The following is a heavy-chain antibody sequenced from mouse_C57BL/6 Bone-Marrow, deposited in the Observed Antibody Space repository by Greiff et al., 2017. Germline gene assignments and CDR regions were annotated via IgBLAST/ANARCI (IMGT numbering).Heavy chain of an antibody. CDR3: TRLFSYWYFDV. V-gene: IGHV6-6*01. Sequence: EVQLQESGGGLVQPGGSMKLSCAASGFTFSDAWMDWVRQSPEKGLEWVAEIRNKANNHATYYAESVKGRFTISRDDSKSSVYLQMNSLRAEDTGIYYCTRLFSYWYFDVWGTGTTVTVSS. CDR1: GFTFSDAW. CDR2: IRNKANNHAT. J-gene: IGHJ1*03.